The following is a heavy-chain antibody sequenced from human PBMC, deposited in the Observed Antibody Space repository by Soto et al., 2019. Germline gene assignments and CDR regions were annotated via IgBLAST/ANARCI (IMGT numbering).Heavy chain of an antibody. CDR3: AREAVASPSNFDY. CDR2: IIPIFGTA. CDR1: GGTFSSYA. Sequence: RASVKVSCKASGGTFSSYAISWVRQAPGQGLEWMGGIIPIFGTANYAQKFQGRVTITADESTSTAYMELSSLRSEDTAVYYCAREAVASPSNFDYWGQGTQVTVSS. V-gene: IGHV1-69*13. J-gene: IGHJ4*02. D-gene: IGHD6-19*01.